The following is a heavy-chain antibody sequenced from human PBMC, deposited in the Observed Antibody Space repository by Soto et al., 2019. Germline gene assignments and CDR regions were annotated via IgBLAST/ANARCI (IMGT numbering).Heavy chain of an antibody. V-gene: IGHV3-66*01. CDR1: GLTVSDNY. Sequence: EVQLVESGGGLVQPGGSLRLSCAASGLTVSDNYMSWVRQAPGKGLEWVSLIYAGGSTYYADSVKGRFTISRDSSKNTLYLQMKSLRVEDTALYYCARDDGGFWGQGTLVTVSS. D-gene: IGHD2-15*01. J-gene: IGHJ4*02. CDR2: IYAGGST. CDR3: ARDDGGF.